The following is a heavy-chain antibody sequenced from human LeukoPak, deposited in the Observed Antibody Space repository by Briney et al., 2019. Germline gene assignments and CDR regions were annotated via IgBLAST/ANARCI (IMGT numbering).Heavy chain of an antibody. D-gene: IGHD3-10*01. J-gene: IGHJ6*03. CDR3: ARQFDSYFYYYLDV. Sequence: SETLSLTCAVSGHPINSAYYWVWIRQPPGKGLEWIGSLYHPDSTYYNPSLESRVTMSVDTSRNQFSLKLSFVTAADTAVYYCARQFDSYFYYYLDVWGTGTTVTVSS. CDR2: LYHPDST. CDR1: GHPINSAYY. V-gene: IGHV4-38-2*01.